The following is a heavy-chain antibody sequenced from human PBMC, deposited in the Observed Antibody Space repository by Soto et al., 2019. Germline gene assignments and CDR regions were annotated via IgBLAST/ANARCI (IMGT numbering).Heavy chain of an antibody. CDR3: ATGQLWFQRPFDY. V-gene: IGHV1-24*01. D-gene: IGHD5-18*01. CDR1: GYTLTELS. CDR2: FDPEDGET. Sequence: GPVKVSCKVSGYTLTELSMHWVRQAPGKGLEWMGGFDPEDGETIYAQKFQGRVTMTEDTSTDTAYMELSSLRSEDTAVYYCATGQLWFQRPFDYWGQGTLVTVSS. J-gene: IGHJ4*02.